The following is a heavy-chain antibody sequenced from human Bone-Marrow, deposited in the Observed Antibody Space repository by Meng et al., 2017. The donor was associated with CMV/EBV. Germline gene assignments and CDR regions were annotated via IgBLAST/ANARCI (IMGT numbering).Heavy chain of an antibody. CDR3: ARGSITIFGVVIPNWFDP. J-gene: IGHJ5*02. V-gene: IGHV1-18*01. CDR1: GYTFTSYG. D-gene: IGHD3-3*01. Sequence: ASVKVSCKASGYTFTSYGISWVRQAPGQGLEWMGWISAYNGNTNYAQKLQGRVTMTTDTSTSTAYMELSSLRSEDTAVYYCARGSITIFGVVIPNWFDPWGQGTLVTVSS. CDR2: ISAYNGNT.